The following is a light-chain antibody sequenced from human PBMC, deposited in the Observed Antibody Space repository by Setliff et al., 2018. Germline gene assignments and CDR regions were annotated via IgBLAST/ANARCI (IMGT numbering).Light chain of an antibody. J-gene: IGLJ1*01. V-gene: IGLV1-40*01. CDR2: GTY. CDR1: SSNVGAGFG. Sequence: QSALTQPPSVSGAPGQRVSISCTGTSSNVGAGFGIHWYQQLPGTAPKLLIYGTYNRPSGVPDRFSGSKSGTSASLAITGLQAEDEADYYCQSYGGSVSGDVFGTGTKVTVL. CDR3: QSYGGSVSGDV.